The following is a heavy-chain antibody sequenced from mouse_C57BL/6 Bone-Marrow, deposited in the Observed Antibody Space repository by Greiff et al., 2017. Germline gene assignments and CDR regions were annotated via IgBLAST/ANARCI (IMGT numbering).Heavy chain of an antibody. Sequence: EVQRVESGGDLVKPGGSLKLSCAASGFTFSSYGMSWVRQTPDKRLEWVATISSGGSYTYYPDSVKGRFTISRDNAKNTLYLQMSSLKSEDTAMYYCARQYDYDGLYYAMDYWGQGTSVTVSS. V-gene: IGHV5-6*01. D-gene: IGHD2-4*01. J-gene: IGHJ4*01. CDR3: ARQYDYDGLYYAMDY. CDR2: ISSGGSYT. CDR1: GFTFSSYG.